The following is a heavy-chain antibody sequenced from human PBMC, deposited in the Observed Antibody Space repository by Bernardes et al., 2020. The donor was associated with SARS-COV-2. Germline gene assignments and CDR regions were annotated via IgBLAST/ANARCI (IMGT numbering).Heavy chain of an antibody. CDR1: GFTFSSYA. J-gene: IGHJ5*02. V-gene: IGHV3-23*01. Sequence: GGSLRLSCAASGFTFSSYAMSWVRQAPGRGLEWVSSISAIGGTIYDADFVQGRFTISRDNSKNTLYLQMNSLRADDSAVYFCARPKSGLQKNWFDPWGQGTRVTVSS. CDR3: ARPKSGLQKNWFDP. CDR2: ISAIGGTI. D-gene: IGHD4-4*01.